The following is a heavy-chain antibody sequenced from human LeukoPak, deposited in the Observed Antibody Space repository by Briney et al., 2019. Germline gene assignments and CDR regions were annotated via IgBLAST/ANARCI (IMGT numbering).Heavy chain of an antibody. Sequence: GGSLQISCKGSGYRFTSYWIGWVRPLPGKGLEWMGIIYPGDSDTRYSPSCQGPVTISADKSISTAYLQWRSLKASDTAMYYCARIVHCSSPSCGAFDYGGEGTLVTVSS. V-gene: IGHV5-51*01. CDR2: IYPGDSDT. J-gene: IGHJ4*02. CDR1: GYRFTSYW. D-gene: IGHD2-2*01. CDR3: ARIVHCSSPSCGAFDY.